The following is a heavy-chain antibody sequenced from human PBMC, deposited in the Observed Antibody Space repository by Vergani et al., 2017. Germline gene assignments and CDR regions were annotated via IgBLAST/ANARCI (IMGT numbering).Heavy chain of an antibody. D-gene: IGHD4-23*01. CDR2: IYVSGIT. Sequence: QVQLQESGPGLVKPSQTLSLTCTVSGASINNDFYYWHWIRQPAGKGLEWIGRIYVSGITDYNSSLQSRVSMSVDTSKNQFSLTLTSVTAADTAVYYCARDNKQLRPRAFDLWG. CDR3: ARDNKQLRPRAFDL. CDR1: GASINNDFYY. J-gene: IGHJ3*01. V-gene: IGHV4-61*02.